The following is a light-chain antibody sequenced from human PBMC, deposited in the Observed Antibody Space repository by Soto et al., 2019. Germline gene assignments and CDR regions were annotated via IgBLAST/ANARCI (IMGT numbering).Light chain of an antibody. J-gene: IGKJ5*01. CDR1: QRVSSSY. CDR2: DAS. Sequence: EIVLTQSPCTLALSPGERATLSCRASQRVSSSYLAWYQQKPGHAPRLLIYDASNRATGIPARFSGSGSGTDFTLTISSLEPEDFAVYYCQQRSNWPPITFGQGTRLEIK. V-gene: IGKV3D-20*02. CDR3: QQRSNWPPIT.